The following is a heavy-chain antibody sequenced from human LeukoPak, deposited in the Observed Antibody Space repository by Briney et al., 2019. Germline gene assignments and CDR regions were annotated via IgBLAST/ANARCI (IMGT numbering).Heavy chain of an antibody. CDR2: ISYDGSNK. Sequence: GGSLRLSCAASGFTFSSYSMNWVRQAPGKGLEWVAVISYDGSNKYYADSVKGRFTISRDNSKNTLYLQMNSLRAEDTAVYYCAKGDYVPKDYWGQGTLVTVSS. CDR1: GFTFSSYS. CDR3: AKGDYVPKDY. V-gene: IGHV3-30*18. J-gene: IGHJ4*02. D-gene: IGHD3-16*01.